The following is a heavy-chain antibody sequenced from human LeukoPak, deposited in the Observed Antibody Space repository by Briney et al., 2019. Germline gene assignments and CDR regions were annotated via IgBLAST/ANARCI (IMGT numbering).Heavy chain of an antibody. CDR2: IFTGGTTT. J-gene: IGHJ4*01. CDR3: ARELPREVTLDY. CDR1: EFTFFSYG. D-gene: IGHD2-21*02. V-gene: IGHV3-74*01. Sequence: GGSLRLSCVASEFTFFSYGMQWVRQAPGKGLVWVSRIFTGGTTTSYADSVKGRFTISRDNAKNTLYLQMNSLRAQDTAVYYCARELPREVTLDYWGQGTLVTVSP.